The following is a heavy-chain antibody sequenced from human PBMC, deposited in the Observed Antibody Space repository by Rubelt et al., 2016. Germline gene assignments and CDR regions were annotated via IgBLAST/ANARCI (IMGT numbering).Heavy chain of an antibody. J-gene: IGHJ4*02. Sequence: QVQLQESGPGLVEPSQTLSLTCTVSGGSISNRDYYWSWIRQHPGKGLELVAYLFYSGNTYYNPSLKSRTTISVDTSKNQCSLKLTSGTAADTAVYYCARKVGGSGGLDYWGQGTLVTVSS. CDR2: LFYSGNT. D-gene: IGHD3-16*01. CDR1: GGSISNRDYY. CDR3: ARKVGGSGGLDY. V-gene: IGHV4-31*03.